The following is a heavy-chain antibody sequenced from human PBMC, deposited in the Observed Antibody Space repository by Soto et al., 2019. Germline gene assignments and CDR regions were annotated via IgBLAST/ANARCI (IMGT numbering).Heavy chain of an antibody. CDR2: IIPIFGTA. Sequence: SVKVSCKAPGGTFSSYAISWVRQAPGQGLEWMGGIIPIFGTANYAQKFQGRVTITADESTSTAYMELSSLRSEDTAVYYCARTFIEDYDSSGYSYGMDVWGQGTTVTVSS. J-gene: IGHJ6*02. V-gene: IGHV1-69*13. D-gene: IGHD3-22*01. CDR1: GGTFSSYA. CDR3: ARTFIEDYDSSGYSYGMDV.